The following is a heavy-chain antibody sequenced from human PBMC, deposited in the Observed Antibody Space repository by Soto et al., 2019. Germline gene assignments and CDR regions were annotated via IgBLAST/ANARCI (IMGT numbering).Heavy chain of an antibody. V-gene: IGHV3-23*01. CDR2: IDGSGDST. Sequence: EVQLLESGGGLVQPGGSLRRSCAASGFTFSSYAMSWVRQAPGKGLEWVSTIDGSGDSTYYADSVKGRFTIYRDNSKTTLYLQMNSLRAEDTAVYYCAQSGYSSSWHYYYGLDVWGQGTTVTVSS. J-gene: IGHJ6*02. D-gene: IGHD6-13*01. CDR1: GFTFSSYA. CDR3: AQSGYSSSWHYYYGLDV.